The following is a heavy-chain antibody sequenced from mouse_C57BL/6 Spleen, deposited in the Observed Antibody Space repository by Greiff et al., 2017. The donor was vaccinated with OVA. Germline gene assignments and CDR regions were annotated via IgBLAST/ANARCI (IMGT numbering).Heavy chain of an antibody. CDR1: GYTFTSYW. CDR3: ARGSLGPTGDFDY. CDR2: IDPSDSET. D-gene: IGHD4-1*01. V-gene: IGHV1-52*01. J-gene: IGHJ2*01. Sequence: QVQLKQPGAELVRPGSSVKLSCKASGYTFTSYWMHWVKQRPIQGLEWIGNIDPSDSETHYNQKFKDKATLTVDKSSSTAYMQLSSLTSEDSAVYYCARGSLGPTGDFDYWGQGTTLTVSS.